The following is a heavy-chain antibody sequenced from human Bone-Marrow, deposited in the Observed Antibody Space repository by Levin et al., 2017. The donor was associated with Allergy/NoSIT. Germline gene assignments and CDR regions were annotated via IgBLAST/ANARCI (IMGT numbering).Heavy chain of an antibody. Sequence: SLKISCATSGFTFDDHTMHWVRQAPGKGLEWVARISWNSGNIGYADSVKGRFTISRDNTKRSLYLQLDSLTTEDSALYYCAKERYDRSGRHLDYWGQGTLGTVSS. D-gene: IGHD3-22*01. V-gene: IGHV3-9*01. CDR2: ISWNSGNI. CDR1: GFTFDDHT. CDR3: AKERYDRSGRHLDY. J-gene: IGHJ4*02.